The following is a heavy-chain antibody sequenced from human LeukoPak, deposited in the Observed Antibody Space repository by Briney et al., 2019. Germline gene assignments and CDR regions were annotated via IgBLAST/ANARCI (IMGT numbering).Heavy chain of an antibody. V-gene: IGHV3-74*01. J-gene: IGHJ6*04. Sequence: GGSLRLSCAASGFTFSSYWMHWVRQAPGKGLVWVSRINSDGSSTSYADSVKGRFTISRDNSKNTLYLEMNSLRVEDTAMYYCAKHEDVWGKGTTVIVSS. CDR2: INSDGSST. CDR3: AKHEDV. CDR1: GFTFSSYW.